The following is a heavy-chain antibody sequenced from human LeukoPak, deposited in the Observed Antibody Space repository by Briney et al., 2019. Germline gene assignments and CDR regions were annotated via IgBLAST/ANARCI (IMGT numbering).Heavy chain of an antibody. V-gene: IGHV3-11*01. D-gene: IGHD6-19*01. CDR3: ARTYSSGWYSLDAFDI. CDR1: GFTFSDYY. J-gene: IGHJ3*02. Sequence: PGGSLRLSCAASGFTFSDYYMSWIRQAPGKGLEWVSYISSSGSTIYYADSVKGRFTISRDNAKNSLYLQMNSLRAEDTAVYYSARTYSSGWYSLDAFDIWGQGTMVTVSS. CDR2: ISSSGSTI.